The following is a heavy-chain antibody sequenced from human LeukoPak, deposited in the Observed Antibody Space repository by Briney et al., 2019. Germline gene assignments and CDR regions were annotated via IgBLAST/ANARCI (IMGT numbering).Heavy chain of an antibody. CDR2: IWYDGSNK. CDR1: GFTFSSHG. V-gene: IGHV3-33*06. Sequence: GGSLRLSCAASGFTFSSHGMHWVRQAPGKGLEWVAVIWYDGSNKYYADSVKGRFTISRDNSKNTLYLQMNSLRAEDTAVYHCAKDRAVAGTQSGFEIWGQGTMVIVSS. CDR3: AKDRAVAGTQSGFEI. J-gene: IGHJ3*02. D-gene: IGHD6-19*01.